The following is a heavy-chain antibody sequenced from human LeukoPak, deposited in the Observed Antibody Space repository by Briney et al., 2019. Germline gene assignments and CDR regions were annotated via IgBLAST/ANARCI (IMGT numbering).Heavy chain of an antibody. V-gene: IGHV1-18*04. D-gene: IGHD2-2*01. CDR1: GYTFTGYY. CDR2: ISVYNGNT. J-gene: IGHJ4*02. CDR3: ARATRYCSSTSCFASDY. Sequence: GASVKVSCKASGYTFTGYYMHWVRQAPGQGLEWMGWISVYNGNTNYAQKLQGRVTMTTDTSTSTAYMELRSLRSDDTAVYYCARATRYCSSTSCFASDYWGQGTLVTVSS.